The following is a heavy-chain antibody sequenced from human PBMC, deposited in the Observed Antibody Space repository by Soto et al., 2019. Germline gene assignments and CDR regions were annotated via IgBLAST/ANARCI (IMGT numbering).Heavy chain of an antibody. J-gene: IGHJ5*02. CDR1: GFTFSSYE. CDR3: ARVPPGYTSSWFLANWFDP. V-gene: IGHV3-48*03. CDR2: ISSSGSSI. Sequence: GGSLRLSCAASGFTFSSYEMNWVRQAPGKGLEWVSYISSSGSSIYYADSVKGRFTISRDNSKNLLYLQMNSLRAEDTAVYYCARVPPGYTSSWFLANWFDPWGQGTLVTVS. D-gene: IGHD6-13*01.